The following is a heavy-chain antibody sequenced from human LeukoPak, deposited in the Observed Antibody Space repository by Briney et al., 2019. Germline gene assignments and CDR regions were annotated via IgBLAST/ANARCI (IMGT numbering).Heavy chain of an antibody. CDR3: ARAIAVAGIDWFDP. V-gene: IGHV3-21*01. CDR1: GFTFDEYG. Sequence: GGSLRLSCAVSGFTFDEYGMSWVRQAPGKGLEWVSSISSSSSYIYYADSVKGRFTISRDNAKNSLYLQMNSLRAEDTAVYYCARAIAVAGIDWFDPWGQGTLVTVSS. D-gene: IGHD6-19*01. CDR2: ISSSSSYI. J-gene: IGHJ5*02.